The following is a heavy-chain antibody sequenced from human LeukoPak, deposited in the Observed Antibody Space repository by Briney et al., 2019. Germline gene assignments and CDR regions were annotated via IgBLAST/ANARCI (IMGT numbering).Heavy chain of an antibody. Sequence: PGGSLRLSCAASGFSVSDNYMSWVRQAPGKGLEWVSVIYSGGTTYNADSVKGRFTISRDNSKNTLYLQMNSLRPEDTAVYYCARVRYYEISGYYSRSSYYNYMDVWGKGTTVTVSS. CDR1: GFSVSDNY. J-gene: IGHJ6*03. CDR2: IYSGGTT. V-gene: IGHV3-53*01. CDR3: ARVRYYEISGYYSRSSYYNYMDV. D-gene: IGHD3-22*01.